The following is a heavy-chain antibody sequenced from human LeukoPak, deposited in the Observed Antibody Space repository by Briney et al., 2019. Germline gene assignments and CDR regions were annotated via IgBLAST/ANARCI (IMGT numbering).Heavy chain of an antibody. CDR1: GGSISSYY. CDR2: IYASGST. Sequence: PSETLSLTCTVSGGSISSYYWSWIRQPAGKGLEWIGRIYASGSTNYNPSLKSRVTMSVDTSKNQFSLKLSSVTAADAAVYYCARGYSSGWHFDYWGQGTLVTVSS. J-gene: IGHJ4*02. V-gene: IGHV4-4*07. CDR3: ARGYSSGWHFDY. D-gene: IGHD6-19*01.